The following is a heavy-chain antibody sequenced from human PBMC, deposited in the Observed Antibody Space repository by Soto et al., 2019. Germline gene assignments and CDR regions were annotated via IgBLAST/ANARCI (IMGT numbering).Heavy chain of an antibody. CDR2: IWYDGSNE. J-gene: IGHJ4*02. D-gene: IGHD6-13*01. Sequence: QVQLVESGGGVVQPGRSLRLSCAASGFTFSSHGIHWVRQAPGKGLEWMAVIWYDGSNEYYADSVKGRLTISRDNSKNTLYLQMSSLRAEDTAVYYCARDRGSRWFGLMDYWGQGTLVTASS. V-gene: IGHV3-33*01. CDR3: ARDRGSRWFGLMDY. CDR1: GFTFSSHG.